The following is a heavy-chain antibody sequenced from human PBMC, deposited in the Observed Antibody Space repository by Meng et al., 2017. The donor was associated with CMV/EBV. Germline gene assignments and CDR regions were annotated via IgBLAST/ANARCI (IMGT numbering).Heavy chain of an antibody. CDR3: ARGYYDFWSGYSVYTLDY. V-gene: IGHV1-18*01. CDR1: GYTFTSYG. J-gene: IGHJ4*02. Sequence: ASVKVSCKASGYTFTSYGISWVRRAPGQGLEWMGWISAYNGNTNYAQKLQGRVTMTTDTSTSTAYMELRSLRSDDTAVYYCARGYYDFWSGYSVYTLDYWGQGTLVTVSS. D-gene: IGHD3-3*01. CDR2: ISAYNGNT.